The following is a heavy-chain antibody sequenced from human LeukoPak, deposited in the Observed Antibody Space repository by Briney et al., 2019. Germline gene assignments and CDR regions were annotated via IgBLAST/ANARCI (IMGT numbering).Heavy chain of an antibody. Sequence: GGSLRLSCAASGFTFSSFWMSWVGQGQGKGLEWVAKIKKDGSEKYYVDSVKGRFTISRDNAKNSLYLQMNSLRAEDTAVYYCARDQLLRVNIAAWCPVVDYWGQGTLVTVSS. CDR1: GFTFSSFW. V-gene: IGHV3-7*03. J-gene: IGHJ4*02. CDR2: IKKDGSEK. D-gene: IGHD6-6*01. CDR3: ARDQLLRVNIAAWCPVVDY.